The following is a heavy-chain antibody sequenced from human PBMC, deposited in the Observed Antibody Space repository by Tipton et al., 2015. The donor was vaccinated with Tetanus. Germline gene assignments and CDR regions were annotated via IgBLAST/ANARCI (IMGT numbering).Heavy chain of an antibody. J-gene: IGHJ6*02. D-gene: IGHD3-10*01. CDR1: GFSFSVYS. CDR2: ISGTGKYI. V-gene: IGHV3-21*06. CDR3: ARDHRPTSRGSESYYYYGLDV. Sequence: GSLRLSCAASGFSFSVYSINWVRQAPGKGLEWVSSISGTGKYIYYADSVKGRFTISRDNAKNSLSLEMNSLGADDTAVYYCARDHRPTSRGSESYYYYGLDVWGQGTTVTVSS.